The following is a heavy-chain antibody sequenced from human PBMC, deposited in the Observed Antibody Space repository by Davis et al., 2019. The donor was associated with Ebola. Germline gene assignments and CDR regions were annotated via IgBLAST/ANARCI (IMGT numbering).Heavy chain of an antibody. V-gene: IGHV3-74*01. J-gene: IGHJ3*02. Sequence: GESLKISCAASGFTFSGYWMHWVRQVPGKGLVWISRIDSDGSTTRYADFVKGRFTISRDNAKNTLYLQMNSLRAEDTAVYYCAKDLRLTHAFDIWGQGTMVTVSS. D-gene: IGHD1-14*01. CDR2: IDSDGSTT. CDR3: AKDLRLTHAFDI. CDR1: GFTFSGYW.